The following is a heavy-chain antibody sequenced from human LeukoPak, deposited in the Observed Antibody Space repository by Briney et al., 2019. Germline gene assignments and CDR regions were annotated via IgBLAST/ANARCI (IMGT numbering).Heavy chain of an antibody. V-gene: IGHV3-7*01. CDR3: AKVGYCSSTSCYAGDY. CDR1: GFTFSSYW. J-gene: IGHJ4*02. CDR2: IKQDGSEK. Sequence: GSLRLSCAASGFTFSSYWMSWVRQAPGKGLEWVANIKQDGSEKYYADSVKGRFTISRDNSKNTLYLQMNSLRAEDTAVYYCAKVGYCSSTSCYAGDYWGQGTLVTVSS. D-gene: IGHD2-2*01.